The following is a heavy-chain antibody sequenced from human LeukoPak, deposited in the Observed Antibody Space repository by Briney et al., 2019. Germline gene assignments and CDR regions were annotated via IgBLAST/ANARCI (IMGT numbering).Heavy chain of an antibody. Sequence: GGSLRLSCVASGFSVSYSSMSWVRQAPGKGLEWVSTVYGGGTTYYADSVKGRFTISRDNSKNTLYLQMNSLRAEDTAVYYCAKGLGDDWFDPWGQGTLVTVSS. V-gene: IGHV3-66*01. CDR1: GFSVSYSS. CDR3: AKGLGDDWFDP. J-gene: IGHJ5*02. CDR2: VYGGGTT. D-gene: IGHD4-17*01.